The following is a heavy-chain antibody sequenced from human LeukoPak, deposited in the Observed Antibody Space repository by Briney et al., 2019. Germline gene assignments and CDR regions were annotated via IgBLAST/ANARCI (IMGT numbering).Heavy chain of an antibody. Sequence: SSETLSLTCAVYGGSFSGYYWSWIRQPPGKGLEWIGEINHSGSTNYNPSLKSRVTISVDTSKNQFSLKLSSVTAADTAVYYCARKPSTILDYWGQGTLVTVSS. CDR3: ARKPSTILDY. CDR1: GGSFSGYY. J-gene: IGHJ4*02. V-gene: IGHV4-34*01. CDR2: INHSGST. D-gene: IGHD3-3*01.